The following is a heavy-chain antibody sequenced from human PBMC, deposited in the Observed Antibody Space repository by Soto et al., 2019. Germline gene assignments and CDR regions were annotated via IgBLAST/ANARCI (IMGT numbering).Heavy chain of an antibody. CDR3: ARGARPPSYYYGMDV. Sequence: SVKVSCKASGGTFSSYAISWVRQAPGQGLEWMGGIIPIFGTANYAQKFQGRVTITADESTSTAYMELSSLRSEDTAVYYCARGARPPSYYYGMDVWGQGTTVTVAS. V-gene: IGHV1-69*13. CDR1: GGTFSSYA. J-gene: IGHJ6*02. CDR2: IIPIFGTA.